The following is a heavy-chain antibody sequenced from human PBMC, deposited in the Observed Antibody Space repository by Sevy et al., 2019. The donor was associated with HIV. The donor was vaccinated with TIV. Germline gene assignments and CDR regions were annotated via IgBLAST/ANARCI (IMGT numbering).Heavy chain of an antibody. V-gene: IGHV4-31*11. Sequence: SETLSLTCAVSGGSINSGGYSWSWIRQHPGKGLEWIGYIYNSRSTYYDPSLKSRVTISMDTSENQFHLTLTSVTAADTAIYYCATHHSPSWSLQYAFDIWGRGTMVTVSS. CDR1: GGSINSGGYS. D-gene: IGHD6-13*01. CDR3: ATHHSPSWSLQYAFDI. CDR2: IYNSRST. J-gene: IGHJ3*02.